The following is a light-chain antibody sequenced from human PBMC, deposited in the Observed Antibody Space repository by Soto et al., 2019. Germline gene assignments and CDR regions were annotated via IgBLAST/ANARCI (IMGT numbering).Light chain of an antibody. CDR1: QSVASNF. V-gene: IGKV3-20*01. CDR2: GAS. CDR3: QQYGSSLPWT. Sequence: EILLTHSPGTLSLSPGGRATLSCRASQSVASNFLAWYQQKPGQGPRLLIYGASSRATGIPDRFSGSGSGTDFTLTISRLEPEDFAVYYCQQYGSSLPWTFGQGTKVDIK. J-gene: IGKJ1*01.